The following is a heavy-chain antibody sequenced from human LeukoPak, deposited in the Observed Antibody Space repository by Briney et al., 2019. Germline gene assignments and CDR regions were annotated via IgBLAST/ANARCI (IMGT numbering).Heavy chain of an antibody. J-gene: IGHJ4*02. CDR3: ARARRYYDNSGYFDY. D-gene: IGHD3-22*01. Sequence: SEILSLTCTVSGGSISSDYWSWIRQPPGKGLEWIGYIDYSGSTNYNSSLKSRVTISVDTSRTQFSLKLKSVTAADAAVYYCARARRYYDNSGYFDYWGQGTLVTVSS. V-gene: IGHV4-59*01. CDR2: IDYSGST. CDR1: GGSISSDY.